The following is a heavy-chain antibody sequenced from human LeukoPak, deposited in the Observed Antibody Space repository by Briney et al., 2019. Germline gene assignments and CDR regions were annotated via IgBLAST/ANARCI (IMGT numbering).Heavy chain of an antibody. D-gene: IGHD3-9*01. J-gene: IGHJ6*02. Sequence: VASVKVSCKASGYTFTGYYMHWVRQAPGQGLEWMGWINTNTGNPTYAQGFTGRFVFSLDTSVSTAYLQISSLKAEDTAVYYCANGPRRYFDYYYGMDVWGQGTTVTVSS. V-gene: IGHV7-4-1*02. CDR3: ANGPRRYFDYYYGMDV. CDR2: INTNTGNP. CDR1: GYTFTGYY.